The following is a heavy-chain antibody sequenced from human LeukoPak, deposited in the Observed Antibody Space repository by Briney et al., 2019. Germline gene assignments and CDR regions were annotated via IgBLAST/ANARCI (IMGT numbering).Heavy chain of an antibody. CDR3: AGSHCSSTSCKGYYYYGMDV. Sequence: ASVKVSCTASGYTFTGYYMHWVRQAPGQGLEWMGWINPNSGGTNYAQKFQGRVTMTRDTSISTAYMELSRLRSDDTAVYYCAGSHCSSTSCKGYYYYGMDVWGQGTTVTVSS. CDR1: GYTFTGYY. V-gene: IGHV1-2*02. CDR2: INPNSGGT. D-gene: IGHD2-2*01. J-gene: IGHJ6*02.